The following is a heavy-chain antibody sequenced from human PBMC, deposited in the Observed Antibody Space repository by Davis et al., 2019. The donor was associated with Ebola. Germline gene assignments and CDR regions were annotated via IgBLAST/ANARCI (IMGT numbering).Heavy chain of an antibody. Sequence: GESLKISCAASGLTFSSYGMNWVRQAPGKGLEWVSSISSSSTYIYYADSVQGRFTISRDNAENSLYLQMNSLRAEDTAVYYCARKTYFDYWGQGTLVTVSS. CDR2: ISSSSTYI. J-gene: IGHJ4*02. CDR3: ARKTYFDY. V-gene: IGHV3-21*01. CDR1: GLTFSSYG.